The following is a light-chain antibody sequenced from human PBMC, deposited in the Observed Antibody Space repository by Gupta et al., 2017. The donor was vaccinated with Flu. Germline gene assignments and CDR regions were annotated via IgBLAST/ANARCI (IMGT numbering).Light chain of an antibody. V-gene: IGKV1-39*01. J-gene: IGKJ1*01. Sequence: PSSLSASVGDRVTITCRASQSISSYLNWYQQKPGKAPKFLIYGASILQSGVPARFSGSGSGTDFTLTISSLQPEDFATYYCQQSDSTPRTFGQGTKVEIK. CDR3: QQSDSTPRT. CDR2: GAS. CDR1: QSISSY.